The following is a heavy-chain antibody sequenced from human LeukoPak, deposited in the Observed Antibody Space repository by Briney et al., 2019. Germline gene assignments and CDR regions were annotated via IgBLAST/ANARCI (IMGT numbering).Heavy chain of an antibody. CDR3: AKDLNWNDDWFDP. Sequence: PGGSLRLSCAASGFTFSSYGMHWVRQAPGKGLEWVAVISYDGSNKYYADSVKGRFTISRDNSKNTLYLQMNSLRAEDTAVYYCAKDLNWNDDWFDPWGQGTLVTVSS. V-gene: IGHV3-30*18. J-gene: IGHJ5*02. D-gene: IGHD1-1*01. CDR1: GFTFSSYG. CDR2: ISYDGSNK.